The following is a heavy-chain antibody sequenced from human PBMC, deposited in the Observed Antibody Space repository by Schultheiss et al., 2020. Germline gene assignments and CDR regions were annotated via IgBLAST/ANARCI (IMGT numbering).Heavy chain of an antibody. CDR1: GYTFTSYY. J-gene: IGHJ5*02. D-gene: IGHD6-13*01. CDR3: ARDLEGYSSSHKEGP. CDR2: INPSGGST. V-gene: IGHV1-46*01. Sequence: ASVKVSCKASGYTFTSYYMHWVRQAPGQGLEWMGIINPSGGSTSYAQKFQGRVTITADESTSTAYMELSSLRSEDTAVYYCARDLEGYSSSHKEGPWGQGNLGTVSS.